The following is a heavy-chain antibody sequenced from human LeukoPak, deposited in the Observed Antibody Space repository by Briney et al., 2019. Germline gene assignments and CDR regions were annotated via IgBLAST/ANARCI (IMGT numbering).Heavy chain of an antibody. CDR1: GGSISSYY. D-gene: IGHD6-19*01. V-gene: IGHV4-59*01. J-gene: IGHJ4*02. CDR3: ARGLGGSSGCFGY. CDR2: IYYSGGT. Sequence: SETLSLTCSVSGGSISSYYWSWIRRPPAKGLQGSGYIYYSGGTNYNPSLKIRVTISVDTSKNQLSLKLRSVTAADTAVYYCARGLGGSSGCFGYWGQGTLVSVSS.